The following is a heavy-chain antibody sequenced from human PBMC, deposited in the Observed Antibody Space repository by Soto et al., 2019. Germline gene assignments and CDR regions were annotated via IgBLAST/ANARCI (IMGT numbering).Heavy chain of an antibody. CDR2: INHSGST. CDR1: GGSFSGYY. V-gene: IGHV4-34*01. CDR3: ARARGQLWHPRLDYGMDV. D-gene: IGHD5-18*01. J-gene: IGHJ6*02. Sequence: QVQLQQWGAGLLKPSETLSLTCAVYGGSFSGYYWSWIHQPPGKGLEWIGEINHSGSTNYNPSLKSRVTISVDTSKNQFSLKLSSVTAADTAVYYCARARGQLWHPRLDYGMDVWGQGTTVTVSS.